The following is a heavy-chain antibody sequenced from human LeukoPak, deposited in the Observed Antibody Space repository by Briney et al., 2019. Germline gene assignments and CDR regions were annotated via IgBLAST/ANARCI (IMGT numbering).Heavy chain of an antibody. V-gene: IGHV1-2*06. J-gene: IGHJ4*02. CDR2: INPSSGGT. CDR1: GYTFTAYY. CDR3: ANSIAVTGFDY. D-gene: IGHD6-19*01. Sequence: ASVKVSCKASGYTFTAYYMHWVRQAPGQGLELMGRINPSSGGTNFAQRFQGRVTMTWDTSISTAYMELSRLRSDDTAVYYCANSIAVTGFDYWGQGTLVTVSS.